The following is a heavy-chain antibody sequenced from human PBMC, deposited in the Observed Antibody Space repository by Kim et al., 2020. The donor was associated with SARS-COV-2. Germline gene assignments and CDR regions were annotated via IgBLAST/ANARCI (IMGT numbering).Heavy chain of an antibody. CDR2: ISSSSSYI. D-gene: IGHD6-19*01. V-gene: IGHV3-21*01. Sequence: GGSLRLSCAASGFTFSSYSMNWVRQAPGKGLEWVSSISSSSSYIYYADSVKGRFTISRDNAKNSLYLQMNSLRAEDTAVYYCARGSGGFRGRDSSGWYVDYWGQGTLVTVSS. CDR3: ARGSGGFRGRDSSGWYVDY. J-gene: IGHJ4*02. CDR1: GFTFSSYS.